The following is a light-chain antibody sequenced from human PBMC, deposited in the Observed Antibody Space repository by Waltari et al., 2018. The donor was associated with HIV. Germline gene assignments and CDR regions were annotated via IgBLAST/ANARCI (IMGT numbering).Light chain of an antibody. J-gene: IGLJ1*01. Sequence: QSALTQPAPVAGSPGQSIPISCTANSSDVGSSNLVPWYQHHPAKAPKLIIYEAVKRPSGVSDRFSGSKSGNAASLTISGLQTEDEADYYCCSKAGSRAVLGPGTKVTVL. CDR3: CSKAGSRAV. V-gene: IGLV2-23*01. CDR1: SSDVGSSNL. CDR2: EAV.